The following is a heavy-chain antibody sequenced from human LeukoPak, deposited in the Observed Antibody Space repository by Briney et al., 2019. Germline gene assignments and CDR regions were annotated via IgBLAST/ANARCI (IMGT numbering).Heavy chain of an antibody. Sequence: GGSLRLSCAASGFTFSSYSMNWVRQAPGKGLEWVSSISSSSSYIYYADSVKGRFTISRDNAKNSLYLQMNSLRAEDTAVYYCATPPIYSGSYGPGYWGQGTLVTVSS. CDR3: ATPPIYSGSYGPGY. D-gene: IGHD1-26*01. CDR1: GFTFSSYS. J-gene: IGHJ4*02. CDR2: ISSSSSYI. V-gene: IGHV3-21*01.